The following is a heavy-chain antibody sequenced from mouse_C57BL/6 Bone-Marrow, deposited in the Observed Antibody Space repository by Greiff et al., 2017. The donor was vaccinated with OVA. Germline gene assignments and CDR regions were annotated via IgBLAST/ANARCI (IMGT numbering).Heavy chain of an antibody. CDR3: ARRGFYYLEMDY. D-gene: IGHD2-1*01. J-gene: IGHJ4*01. CDR2: ISSGGSCT. V-gene: IGHV5-6*01. CDR1: GFTFSSYG. Sequence: EVQLVESGGDLVKPGGSLKLSCAASGFTFSSYGMSWVRQTPDQRLEWVATISSGGSCTYYTDRVKGRSTISRDNAKNTLYLQMSSLKSEDTAMDYCARRGFYYLEMDYWGQGTSVTVSS.